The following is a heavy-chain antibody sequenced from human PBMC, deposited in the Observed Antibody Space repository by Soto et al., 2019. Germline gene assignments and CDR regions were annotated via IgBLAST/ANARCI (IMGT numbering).Heavy chain of an antibody. CDR3: AKDGFGELFQKPPYNWFDP. Sequence: EVQLLESGGGLVQPGGSLRLSCAASGFTFSSYAMSWVRQAPGKGLEWVSAISGSGGSTYYADSVKGRFTISRDNSKNTLYLQMNSLRAEDTAVYYCAKDGFGELFQKPPYNWFDPWGQGTLVTVSS. CDR1: GFTFSSYA. CDR2: ISGSGGST. J-gene: IGHJ5*02. D-gene: IGHD3-10*01. V-gene: IGHV3-23*01.